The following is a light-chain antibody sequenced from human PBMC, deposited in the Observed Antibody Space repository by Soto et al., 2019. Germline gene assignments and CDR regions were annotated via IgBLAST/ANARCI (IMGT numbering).Light chain of an antibody. Sequence: EIVLTQSPGTLSLSPGEGATVSCRVSQSINSKSLVWYQRKFGQAPRLLIYNTSTRATGIPDRFSGSWSGTDFTLSISGLEPEDFAVYYCQHCGGSFIFVPGTKVDFK. V-gene: IGKV3-20*01. CDR2: NTS. J-gene: IGKJ3*01. CDR3: QHCGGSFI. CDR1: QSINSKS.